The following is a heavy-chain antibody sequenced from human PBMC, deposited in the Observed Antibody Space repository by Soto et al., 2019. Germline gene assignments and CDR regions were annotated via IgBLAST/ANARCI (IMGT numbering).Heavy chain of an antibody. CDR2: IYYSGST. CDR1: GGSISSGGYY. CDR3: PRHAPGGYYFDY. Sequence: QVQLQESGPGLVKPSQTLSLTCTVSGGSISSGGYYWSWIRQHPGKGLQWIGYIYYSGSTYYTPSPKSRVTISVDTSKNPLSLGPIFVPAADTAVYYCPRHAPGGYYFDYWGQGTLVIVSS. D-gene: IGHD3-10*01. J-gene: IGHJ4*02. V-gene: IGHV4-31*03.